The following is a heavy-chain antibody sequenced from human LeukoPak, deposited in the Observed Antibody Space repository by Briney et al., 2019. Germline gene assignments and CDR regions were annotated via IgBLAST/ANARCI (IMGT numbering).Heavy chain of an antibody. CDR1: GCPFSTLG. Sequence: GGSLRLSCSASGCPFSTLGMHWVRQAPGKGLEHVSTIGSDGSGTYYADSVKDRFIISRDNSKNAVYLQMSSLRPEDTAVYYCVSPVFINFWGQGTLVTVSS. V-gene: IGHV3-64D*06. CDR2: IGSDGSGT. D-gene: IGHD1-14*01. CDR3: VSPVFINF. J-gene: IGHJ4*01.